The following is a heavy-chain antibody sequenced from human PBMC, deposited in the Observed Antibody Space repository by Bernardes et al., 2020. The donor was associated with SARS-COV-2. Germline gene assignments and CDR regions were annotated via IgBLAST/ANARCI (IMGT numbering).Heavy chain of an antibody. D-gene: IGHD1-26*01. J-gene: IGHJ4*02. Sequence: SVKVSCKASGGTFSSYAISWVRQAPGQGLEWMGGIIPIFGTANYAQKFQGRVTITADESTSTAYMELSSLRSEDTAVYYCARGARGSYPPSSSEYYFDYWGQGTLVTVSS. CDR2: IIPIFGTA. V-gene: IGHV1-69*13. CDR1: GGTFSSYA. CDR3: ARGARGSYPPSSSEYYFDY.